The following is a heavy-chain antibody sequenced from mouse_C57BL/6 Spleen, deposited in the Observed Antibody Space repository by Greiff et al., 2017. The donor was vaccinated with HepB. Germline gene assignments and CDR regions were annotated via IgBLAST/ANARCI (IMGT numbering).Heavy chain of an antibody. D-gene: IGHD2-2*01. V-gene: IGHV2-2*01. CDR2: IWSGGST. CDR3: ARNRGLYGYDEGFAY. J-gene: IGHJ3*01. Sequence: VKLMESGPGLVQPSQSLSITCTVSGFSLTSYGVHWVRQSPGKGLEWLGVIWSGGSTDYNAAFISRLSISKDNSKSQVFFKMNSLQADDTAIYYCARNRGLYGYDEGFAYWGQGTLVTVSA. CDR1: GFSLTSYG.